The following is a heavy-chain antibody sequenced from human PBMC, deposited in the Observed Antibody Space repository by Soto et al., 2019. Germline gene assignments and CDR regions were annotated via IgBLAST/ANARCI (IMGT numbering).Heavy chain of an antibody. CDR3: ARVSGLLWFGEFYGMDV. V-gene: IGHV4-31*03. CDR1: GGSISSGGYY. Sequence: QVQLQESGPGLVKPSQTLSLTCTVSGGSISSGGYYWSWIRQHPGKGLEWIGYIYYSGSTYYNPSLKSRVTISVDTAKNQFSLKLSSVTAADTAVYYCARVSGLLWFGEFYGMDVWGQGTTVTVSS. CDR2: IYYSGST. D-gene: IGHD3-10*01. J-gene: IGHJ6*02.